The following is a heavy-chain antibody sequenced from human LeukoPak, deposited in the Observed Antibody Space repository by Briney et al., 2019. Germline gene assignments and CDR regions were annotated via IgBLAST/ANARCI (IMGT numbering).Heavy chain of an antibody. V-gene: IGHV3-74*01. Sequence: GGSLRLSCAASGFTFSSYWMHWVRQAPGKGLVWVSRINSDGSSTNYADSVKGRFTISRDNAKNTLYLQMNSLRAEDTAVYYCARDHLSSGSSPNYYYYYYMDVWGKGTTVTISS. CDR1: GFTFSSYW. D-gene: IGHD6-19*01. CDR2: INSDGSST. J-gene: IGHJ6*03. CDR3: ARDHLSSGSSPNYYYYYYMDV.